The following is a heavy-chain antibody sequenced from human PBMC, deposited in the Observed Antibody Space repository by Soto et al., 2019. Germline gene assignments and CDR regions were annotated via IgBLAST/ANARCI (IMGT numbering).Heavy chain of an antibody. CDR2: IYYSGNT. V-gene: IGHV4-59*01. CDR1: GGSISSYY. Sequence: SETLSLTCTVSGGSISSYYWSWIRQPPGKGLEWIGYIYYSGNTNYNPSLKSRVTISVDTSRNQFSLKLSSVTAADTAVYYCARGGNVLTAYYNPDDYFDYWGQGTLVTVSS. D-gene: IGHD3-9*01. CDR3: ARGGNVLTAYYNPDDYFDY. J-gene: IGHJ4*02.